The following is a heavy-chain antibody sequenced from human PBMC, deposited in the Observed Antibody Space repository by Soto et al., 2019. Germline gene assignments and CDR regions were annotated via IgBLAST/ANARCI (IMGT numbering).Heavy chain of an antibody. CDR1: GGSSSSSSYY. J-gene: IGHJ3*02. D-gene: IGHD4-17*01. CDR3: ARLWDDYGDYGDAFDI. Sequence: SETLSLTCTVSGGSSSSSSYYWGWIRQPPGKGLEWIGSIYYSGSTYYNPSLKSRVTISVDTSKNQFSLKLSSVTAADTAVYYCARLWDDYGDYGDAFDIWGQGTMVTVSS. CDR2: IYYSGST. V-gene: IGHV4-39*01.